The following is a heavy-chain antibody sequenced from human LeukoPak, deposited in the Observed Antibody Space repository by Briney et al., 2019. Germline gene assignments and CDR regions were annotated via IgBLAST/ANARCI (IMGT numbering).Heavy chain of an antibody. J-gene: IGHJ4*02. CDR2: IKQDGSEK. V-gene: IGHV3-7*01. CDR1: GFTFSSYW. CDR3: ARDLTGYRGSYSDY. D-gene: IGHD1-26*01. Sequence: GGSLRLSCAASGFTFSSYWMSWVRQAPGKGLEWVANIKQDGSEKYYVDSVKGRFTISRDNAKNSLYLQMNSLRAEDTAVYYCARDLTGYRGSYSDYWGQGTLVTVSS.